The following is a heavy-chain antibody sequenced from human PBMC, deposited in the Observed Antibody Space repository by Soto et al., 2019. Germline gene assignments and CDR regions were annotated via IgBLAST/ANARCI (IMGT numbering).Heavy chain of an antibody. CDR1: GFNFSDFY. Sequence: QVQLVESGGALVKPGGSLRLSCAASGFNFSDFYISWIRQAPGKGLEWVSFISATGETIYYAESVKGRFTISRDNAQKSLVLPMNSLRDEDTALYYCASQLQGSRRKYYFHFWGQGTLVTVSS. J-gene: IGHJ4*02. CDR3: ASQLQGSRRKYYFHF. CDR2: ISATGETI. V-gene: IGHV3-11*01. D-gene: IGHD1-26*01.